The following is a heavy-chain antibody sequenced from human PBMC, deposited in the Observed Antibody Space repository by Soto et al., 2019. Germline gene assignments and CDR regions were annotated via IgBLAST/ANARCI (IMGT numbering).Heavy chain of an antibody. J-gene: IGHJ6*02. Sequence: PGGSLRLSCAASGFTFSSYGMHWVRQAPGKGLEWVAVISYDGSNKYYADSVKGRFTISRDNSKNTLYLQMNSLRAEDTAVYYCAKDLSGIAVADKNPDYYYYGMDVWGQGTTVTVSS. CDR3: AKDLSGIAVADKNPDYYYYGMDV. V-gene: IGHV3-30*18. CDR2: ISYDGSNK. D-gene: IGHD6-19*01. CDR1: GFTFSSYG.